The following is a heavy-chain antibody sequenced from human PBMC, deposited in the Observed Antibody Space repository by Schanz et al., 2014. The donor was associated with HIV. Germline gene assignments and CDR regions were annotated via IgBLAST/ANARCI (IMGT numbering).Heavy chain of an antibody. CDR1: GDSFSNLG. J-gene: IGHJ6*02. CDR3: ARFRTSSSSFYFYYYGLDV. V-gene: IGHV1-69*01. CDR2: IIPLFDAT. D-gene: IGHD6-6*01. Sequence: QVQLVQSGAAVKKPGSSVKISCKASGDSFSNLGINWVRQAPGQGLEWMGGIIPLFDATNYAPKFQDRVTIIADEAASTAYMELNSLRSEDTAVYYCARFRTSSSSFYFYYYGLDVWGQGTTVAVSS.